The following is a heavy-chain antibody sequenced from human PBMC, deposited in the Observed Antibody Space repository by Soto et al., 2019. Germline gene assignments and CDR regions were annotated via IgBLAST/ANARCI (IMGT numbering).Heavy chain of an antibody. CDR1: GGSISSGSYH. D-gene: IGHD6-13*01. Sequence: PSETLSLTCTVSGGSISSGSYHLTWIRQHPGKGLEWIGFISYSGRTYYNPSLKSRLSISVDPSKNQFSLKLSSVSAADTAVYYCARDRQLVLSAFDIWGQGTMVTVSS. CDR2: ISYSGRT. J-gene: IGHJ3*02. V-gene: IGHV4-31*03. CDR3: ARDRQLVLSAFDI.